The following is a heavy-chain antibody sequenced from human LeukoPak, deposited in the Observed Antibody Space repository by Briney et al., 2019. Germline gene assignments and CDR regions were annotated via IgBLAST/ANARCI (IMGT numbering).Heavy chain of an antibody. D-gene: IGHD1-1*01. J-gene: IGHJ4*02. CDR1: GYTFTTYY. V-gene: IGHV1-46*01. CDR3: ARGQTGTTLDHMDY. CDR2: ANPSGGSI. Sequence: ASVKVTCKASGYTFTTYYLHWVRQAPGQGPEWMGLANPSGGSIKYAQKFRGRVTMTRDTSTSTVYMELSSLKSEDTAVYYCARGQTGTTLDHMDYWGQGTLVTVSS.